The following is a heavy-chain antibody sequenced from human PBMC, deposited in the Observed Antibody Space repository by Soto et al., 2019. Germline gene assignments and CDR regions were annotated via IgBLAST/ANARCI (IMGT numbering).Heavy chain of an antibody. D-gene: IGHD6-6*01. J-gene: IGHJ3*02. CDR1: GGTFSSYA. CDR3: ARAPSSSPFPSAAPGPFDI. Sequence: SVKVSCKASGGTFSSYAISWVRQAPGEGREWMGGIIPIFGTANYAQKFQGRVTITRDTSAITAYMELISLRSEDTAGYYFARAPSSSPFPSAAPGPFDIWGKATIVT. CDR2: IIPIFGTA. V-gene: IGHV1-69*05.